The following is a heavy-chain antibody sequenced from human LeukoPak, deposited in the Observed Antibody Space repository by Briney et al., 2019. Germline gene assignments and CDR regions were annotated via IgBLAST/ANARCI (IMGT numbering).Heavy chain of an antibody. CDR1: GGSISSYY. J-gene: IGHJ4*02. Sequence: PSETLSLTCTVSGGSISSYYWSWIRQPPGKGLEWIGYVSYGGSTNYNPSLKSRVTMSLDTSKNQFSLKLSSVTAADTAMYYCARGYCSSTSCIFDYWGQGTLVTVSS. D-gene: IGHD2-2*01. V-gene: IGHV4-59*01. CDR3: ARGYCSSTSCIFDY. CDR2: VSYGGST.